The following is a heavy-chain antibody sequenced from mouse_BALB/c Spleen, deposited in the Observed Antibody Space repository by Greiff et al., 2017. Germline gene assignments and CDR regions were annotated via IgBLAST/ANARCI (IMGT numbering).Heavy chain of an antibody. Sequence: EVMLVESGGDLVKPGGSLKLSCAASGFTFSSYGMSWVRQTPDKRLEWVATISSGGSYTYYPDSVKGRFTISRDNAKNTLYLQMSSLKSEDTAMYYCARHEGDYDGAWFAYWGQGTLVTVSA. CDR3: ARHEGDYDGAWFAY. D-gene: IGHD2-4*01. CDR1: GFTFSSYG. CDR2: ISSGGSYT. V-gene: IGHV5-6*01. J-gene: IGHJ3*01.